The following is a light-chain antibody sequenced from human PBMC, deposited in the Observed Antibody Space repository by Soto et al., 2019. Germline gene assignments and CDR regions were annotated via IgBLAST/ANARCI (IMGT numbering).Light chain of an antibody. CDR3: QQYGSSPYT. J-gene: IGKJ2*01. CDR1: QSVSISY. CDR2: GAS. V-gene: IGKV3-20*01. Sequence: EIVLTQSPGTLSLSPGERATLSCRASQSVSISYLAWYQQKPGQAPRLLIYGASSRATGIPDRFSGSGSGTDFTLTISRLEPEDFAVYYWQQYGSSPYTFGQGTKLELK.